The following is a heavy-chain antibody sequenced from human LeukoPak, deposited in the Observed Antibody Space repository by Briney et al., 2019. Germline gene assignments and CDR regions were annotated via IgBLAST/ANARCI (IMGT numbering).Heavy chain of an antibody. CDR3: ARDSKREQWRLINWFDP. CDR1: GFTFSSYS. V-gene: IGHV3-21*01. J-gene: IGHJ5*02. Sequence: GGSLRLSCAASGFTFSSYSMNWARQAPGKGLEWVSSISSSSSYIYYADSVKGRFTISRDNAKNSLYLQMNSLRAEDTAVYYCARDSKREQWRLINWFDPWGQGTLVTVSS. CDR2: ISSSSSYI. D-gene: IGHD6-19*01.